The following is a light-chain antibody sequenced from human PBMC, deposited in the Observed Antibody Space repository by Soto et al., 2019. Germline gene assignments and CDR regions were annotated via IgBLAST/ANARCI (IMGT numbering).Light chain of an antibody. J-gene: IGKJ2*01. CDR1: QGVGTN. CDR2: AAS. Sequence: EIVMTQSPGTLSVSPGERATLSCRASQGVGTNLAWYQQRPGQAPRLLIYAASTRATGIPARFSGRGSGTEFTLTISSLQSDDFALYFCQQYNNWPLYSFGQGTKLEIK. V-gene: IGKV3-15*01. CDR3: QQYNNWPLYS.